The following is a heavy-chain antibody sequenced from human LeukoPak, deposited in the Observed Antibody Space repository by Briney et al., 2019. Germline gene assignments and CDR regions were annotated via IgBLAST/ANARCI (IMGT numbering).Heavy chain of an antibody. Sequence: SVKVSCKASGGTFSSYAISWVRQAPGQGLEWMGGIIPIFGTANYAQKFQGRVTITADESTSTAYMELSSLRSEDTAVYYCARRGRGCSSTSCYIYYYYYYMDVWGKGTTVTISS. CDR2: IIPIFGTA. J-gene: IGHJ6*03. CDR3: ARRGRGCSSTSCYIYYYYYYMDV. D-gene: IGHD2-2*02. CDR1: GGTFSSYA. V-gene: IGHV1-69*13.